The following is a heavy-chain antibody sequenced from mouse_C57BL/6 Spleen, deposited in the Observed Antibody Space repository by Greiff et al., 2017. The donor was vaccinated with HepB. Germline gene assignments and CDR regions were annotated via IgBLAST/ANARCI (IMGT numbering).Heavy chain of an antibody. J-gene: IGHJ2*01. V-gene: IGHV1-77*01. CDR2: IGPGSGST. D-gene: IGHD1-1*01. CDR1: GYTFTDYY. CDR3: ARFSSEVARFDY. Sequence: VQLVESGAELVKPGASVKLSCTASGYTFTDYYITWVKQRPGQGLEWIGKIGPGSGSTYYKGKFKGQVTMTADKSTNTPYMQLSRLTSEDSAVYFCARFSSEVARFDYWGQGTTLTVSS.